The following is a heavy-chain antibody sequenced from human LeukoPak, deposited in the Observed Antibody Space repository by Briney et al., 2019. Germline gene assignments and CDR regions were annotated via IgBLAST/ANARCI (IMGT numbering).Heavy chain of an antibody. CDR1: GGTFSSYA. J-gene: IGHJ3*01. D-gene: IGHD3-3*01. V-gene: IGHV1-69*01. Sequence: GSSVKVSCKASGGTFSSYAISWVRQAPGQGLEWMGGIIPIFGTANYAQKFQGRVTITADESTSTAYMELSSLRSEDTAVYYCARSVLLRFLEWSVEMWGQGTMVTVSS. CDR2: IIPIFGTA. CDR3: ARSVLLRFLEWSVEM.